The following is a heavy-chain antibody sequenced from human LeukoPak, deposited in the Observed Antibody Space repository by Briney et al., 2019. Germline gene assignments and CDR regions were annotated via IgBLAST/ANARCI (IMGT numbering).Heavy chain of an antibody. D-gene: IGHD6-13*01. CDR2: IYYSGST. CDR3: ARNPYSSTWDYFDY. J-gene: IGHJ4*02. Sequence: DPSETLSLTCTVSGGSISSSSYYWGWIRQPPGKGLEWIGSIYYSGSTYYNPSLKSRVTISVDTSKNQFSLKLGSVTAADTAVYYCARNPYSSTWDYFDYWGQGTLVTVSS. CDR1: GGSISSSSYY. V-gene: IGHV4-39*01.